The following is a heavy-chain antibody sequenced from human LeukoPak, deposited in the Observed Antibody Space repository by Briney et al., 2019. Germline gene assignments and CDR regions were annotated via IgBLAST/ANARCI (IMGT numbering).Heavy chain of an antibody. CDR3: AQENYYDSSAYIDH. Sequence: GGSLRLSCAASGFTFSSYGMHWVRQAPGKGLEWVAVVSSAGSNKNYGDSVKGRFTISRDNSKNTLYLQMNSLRADDTAVYYCAQENYYDSSAYIDHWGQGTLVTVSS. J-gene: IGHJ4*02. V-gene: IGHV3-30*03. D-gene: IGHD3-22*01. CDR2: VSSAGSNK. CDR1: GFTFSSYG.